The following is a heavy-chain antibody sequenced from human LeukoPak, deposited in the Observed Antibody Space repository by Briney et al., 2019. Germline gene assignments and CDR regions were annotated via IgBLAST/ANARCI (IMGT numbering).Heavy chain of an antibody. CDR2: ISGSGGNT. CDR3: AKGTIWLPFDY. CDR1: GFTFSTYA. D-gene: IGHD5-18*01. V-gene: IGHV3-23*01. J-gene: IGHJ4*02. Sequence: PGGSLRLSCAASGFTFSTYAMSWVRQAPGKGPEWVSSISGSGGNTYYADSVKGRFTISRDNSKNTLYLQMNSLRAEDTALYYCAKGTIWLPFDYWGQGTLVTVSS.